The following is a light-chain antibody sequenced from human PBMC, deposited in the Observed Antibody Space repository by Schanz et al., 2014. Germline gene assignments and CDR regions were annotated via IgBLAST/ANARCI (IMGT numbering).Light chain of an antibody. V-gene: IGKV1-33*01. CDR1: QDISNY. CDR2: DAS. J-gene: IGKJ4*01. CDR3: QQHYITPLT. Sequence: DIQMTQSPSSLSASVGDRVTITCQASQDISNYLNWYQQKPGKAPKLLIYDASNLETGVPSRFSGSGSGTDFTFTISSLQREDFATYYCQQHYITPLTFGGGTKVEIK.